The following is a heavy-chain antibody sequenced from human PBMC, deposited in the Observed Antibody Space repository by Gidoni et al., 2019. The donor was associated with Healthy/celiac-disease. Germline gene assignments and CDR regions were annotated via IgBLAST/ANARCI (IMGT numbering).Heavy chain of an antibody. J-gene: IGHJ4*02. Sequence: QVQLVESGGGVVKPGGSLRLSCAASGFPFRDYYMSWIRQAPGKGLEWVSYISSSSSYTNYADSVKGRFTISRDNAKNSLYLQMNSLRAEDTAVYYCARVGEQLVQWWLGALDYWGQGTLVTVSS. D-gene: IGHD6-13*01. CDR2: ISSSSSYT. CDR3: ARVGEQLVQWWLGALDY. V-gene: IGHV3-11*05. CDR1: GFPFRDYY.